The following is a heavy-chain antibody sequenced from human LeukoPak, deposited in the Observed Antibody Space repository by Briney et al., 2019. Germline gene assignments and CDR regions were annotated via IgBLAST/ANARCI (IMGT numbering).Heavy chain of an antibody. Sequence: GGSLRRSCAGYTFTFSSYWMSWVRQAPGKGLEWVANIKQDGSEKYYVDSVKGRFTISRDNAKNSLYLQMNSLRAEDTAVYYCARDPLDCSGGSCYSSCDYWGQGTLVTVSS. CDR3: ARDPLDCSGGSCYSSCDY. D-gene: IGHD2-15*01. J-gene: IGHJ4*02. CDR2: IKQDGSEK. CDR1: TFTFSSYW. V-gene: IGHV3-7*01.